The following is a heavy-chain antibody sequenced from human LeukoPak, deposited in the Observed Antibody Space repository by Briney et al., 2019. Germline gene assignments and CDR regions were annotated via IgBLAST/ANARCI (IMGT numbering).Heavy chain of an antibody. CDR2: IYYSGST. CDR3: ARDDTVFGVDS. J-gene: IGHJ4*02. Sequence: SETLSLTCTVSGGSISSYYWSWIRQPPGKGLEWIGYIYYSGSTNYNPSLKSRVTISVDTSKNQFSLKLSSVTAADTAVYYCARDDTVFGVDSWGQGTLVTVSS. V-gene: IGHV4-59*01. D-gene: IGHD3-3*01. CDR1: GGSISSYY.